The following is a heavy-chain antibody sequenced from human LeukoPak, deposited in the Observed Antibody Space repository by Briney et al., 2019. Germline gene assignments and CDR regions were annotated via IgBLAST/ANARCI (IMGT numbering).Heavy chain of an antibody. Sequence: ASVKVSCKTSGYTFSGYGISWVRQAPGQGLERMGWITGNNGNTNYAPSLQGRVTMTKDTSTNTAYMELTSLRSDDTAVYYCARDQRNSGSYRFEYWGQGTLVTVSS. CDR2: ITGNNGNT. J-gene: IGHJ4*02. CDR1: GYTFSGYG. V-gene: IGHV1-18*01. D-gene: IGHD1-26*01. CDR3: ARDQRNSGSYRFEY.